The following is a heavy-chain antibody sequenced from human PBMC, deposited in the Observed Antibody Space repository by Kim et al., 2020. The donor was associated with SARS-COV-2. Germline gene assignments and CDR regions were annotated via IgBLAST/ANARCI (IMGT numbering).Heavy chain of an antibody. CDR2: ISYDGSNK. CDR1: GFTFSSYA. D-gene: IGHD2-15*01. Sequence: GGSLRLSCAASGFTFSSYAMHWVRQAPGKGLEWVAVISYDGSNKYYADSVKGRFTISRDNSKNTLYLQMNSLRAEDTAVYYCARDGVVVVVAATPTYAFDIWGQGTMVTVSS. CDR3: ARDGVVVVVAATPTYAFDI. J-gene: IGHJ3*02. V-gene: IGHV3-30*04.